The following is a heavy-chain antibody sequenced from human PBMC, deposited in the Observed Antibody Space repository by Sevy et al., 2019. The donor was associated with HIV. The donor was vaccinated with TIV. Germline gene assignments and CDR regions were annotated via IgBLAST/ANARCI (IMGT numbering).Heavy chain of an antibody. CDR3: ATDIVVGRDY. CDR1: GYTLSELS. D-gene: IGHD2-2*01. Sequence: ASVKVSCKVSGYTLSELSMHWARQAPGRGLEWMGGFDEDGETLYAQKFQGRVTMTEDTSTDTAYMELSSLRSEDTAVYYCATDIVVGRDYWGQGTLVTVSS. J-gene: IGHJ4*02. V-gene: IGHV1-24*01. CDR2: FDEDGET.